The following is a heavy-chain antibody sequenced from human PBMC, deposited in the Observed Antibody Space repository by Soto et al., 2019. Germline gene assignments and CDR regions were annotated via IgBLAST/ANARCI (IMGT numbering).Heavy chain of an antibody. CDR3: AKGSFGFDY. D-gene: IGHD3-10*01. CDR1: GVTFTSYA. J-gene: IGHJ4*02. CDR2: ISKSGDST. Sequence: LRLSCAASGVTFTSYAMTWVRQVPGEGLQWVSSISKSGDSTYYADSVKGRFTTSRDNSKNTLYLQMNSLRAEDTAIYYCAKGSFGFDYWGQGTLVTVSS. V-gene: IGHV3-23*01.